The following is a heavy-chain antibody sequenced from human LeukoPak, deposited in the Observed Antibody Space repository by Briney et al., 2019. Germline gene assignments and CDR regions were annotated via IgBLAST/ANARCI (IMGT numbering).Heavy chain of an antibody. J-gene: IGHJ4*02. CDR2: INHSGST. V-gene: IGHV4-34*01. D-gene: IGHD1-26*01. CDR1: GGSFSGYY. Sequence: PSETLSLTCAVYGGSFSGYYWSWIRQPPGKGLEWIGEINHSGSTNYNPSLKSRVTISVDTSKNQFSPKLSSVTAADTAVYYCARPRGSYYANFDYWGQGTLVTVSS. CDR3: ARPRGSYYANFDY.